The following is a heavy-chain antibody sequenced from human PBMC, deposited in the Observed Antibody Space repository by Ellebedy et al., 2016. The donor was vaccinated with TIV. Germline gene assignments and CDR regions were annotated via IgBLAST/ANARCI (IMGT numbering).Heavy chain of an antibody. D-gene: IGHD5-12*01. J-gene: IGHJ4*02. CDR2: ITWDGGST. CDR3: ARDKGSGYDWGTFDY. Sequence: GESLKIPCAASGFTFDDYTIHWVRQAPGKGLEWVSLITWDGGSTYYADSVKGRFTISRDNSKNSLYLQMSSLRTEDTDLYYCARDKGSGYDWGTFDYWGQGTLVTVSS. CDR1: GFTFDDYT. V-gene: IGHV3-43*01.